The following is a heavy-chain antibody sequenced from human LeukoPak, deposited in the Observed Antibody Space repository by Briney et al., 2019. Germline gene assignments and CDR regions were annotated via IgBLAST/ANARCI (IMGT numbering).Heavy chain of an antibody. Sequence: SETLSLTCAVYGGSFSGYYWSWIRQPPGKGLEWIGEINHSESTNYNPSLKSRVTISVDTSKNQFSLKLSSVTAADTAMYYCARGHIAVAGTFDYWGQGTLVTVSS. V-gene: IGHV4-34*01. CDR1: GGSFSGYY. CDR3: ARGHIAVAGTFDY. CDR2: INHSEST. J-gene: IGHJ4*02. D-gene: IGHD6-13*01.